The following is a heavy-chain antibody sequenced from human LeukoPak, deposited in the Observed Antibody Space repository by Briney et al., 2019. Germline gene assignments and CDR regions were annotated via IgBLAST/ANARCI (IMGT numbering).Heavy chain of an antibody. CDR1: GFTFSSYG. Sequence: GGPLRLSCAASGFTFSSYGMHWVRQAPGKGLEWVAVIWYDGSNKYYADSVKGRFTISRDNAKNTLYLQMNSLRAEDTAVYYCAREGDSSSWYASWFDPWGQGTLVTVSS. J-gene: IGHJ5*02. CDR2: IWYDGSNK. V-gene: IGHV3-33*01. D-gene: IGHD6-13*01. CDR3: AREGDSSSWYASWFDP.